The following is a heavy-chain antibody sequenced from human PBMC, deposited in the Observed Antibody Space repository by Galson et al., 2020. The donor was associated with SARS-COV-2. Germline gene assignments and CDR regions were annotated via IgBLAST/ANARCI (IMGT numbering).Heavy chain of an antibody. CDR2: IVVGSGKT. D-gene: IGHD1-26*01. CDR3: AAFVGNNPAY. V-gene: IGHV1-58*01. CDR1: GFRFTASS. Sequence: SVKVSCKTSGFRFTASSVQWVRQARGQRLEWIGWIVVGSGKTNYAQKFQERVTITRDMSTTTAYMELSSLRSEDTAVYYCAAFVGNNPAYWGQGTLVSVSS. J-gene: IGHJ4*02.